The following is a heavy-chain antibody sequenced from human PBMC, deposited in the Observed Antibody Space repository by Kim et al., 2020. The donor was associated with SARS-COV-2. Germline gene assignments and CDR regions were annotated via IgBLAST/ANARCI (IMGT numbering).Heavy chain of an antibody. CDR1: GFTFSSYA. J-gene: IGHJ4*02. D-gene: IGHD3-22*01. V-gene: IGHV3-23*01. CDR2: ISGSGGST. CDR3: AKDRSFSGYYDY. Sequence: GGSLRLSCAASGFTFSSYAMTWVRQAPGKGLEWVSAISGSGGSTYYADSVRGRFTISRDNSKNTLYLQMNSLRAEDTAVYYCAKDRSFSGYYDYWGQGTLVTVSS.